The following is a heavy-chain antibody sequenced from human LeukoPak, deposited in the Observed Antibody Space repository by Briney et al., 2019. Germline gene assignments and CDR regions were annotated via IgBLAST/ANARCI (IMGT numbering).Heavy chain of an antibody. Sequence: GGSLRLSCAGSGFIFINYVMHWVRQPPGKGVEWVSGISWNSGSIDYADSVKGRFTISRDNAKNSLYLQMNSLRVEDTAFYYCAKDNRRHYTSGPNPDSLHWGQGALVTVSS. CDR2: ISWNSGSI. J-gene: IGHJ4*02. CDR1: GFIFINYV. V-gene: IGHV3-9*01. D-gene: IGHD6-19*01. CDR3: AKDNRRHYTSGPNPDSLH.